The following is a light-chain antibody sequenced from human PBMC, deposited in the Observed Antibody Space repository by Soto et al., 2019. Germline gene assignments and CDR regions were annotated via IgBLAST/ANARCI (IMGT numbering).Light chain of an antibody. V-gene: IGKV3-11*01. CDR2: DAV. Sequence: ESVLTQSPATLSLSPGERATLSYRASQTVHNYLAWYQQKPGQVPRLLIYDAVRRATGIPDRFSGSVSGTDFTLTINSLEPEDFAVYYCQQRSGRLTFGGGTRVDLK. J-gene: IGKJ4*01. CDR1: QTVHNY. CDR3: QQRSGRLT.